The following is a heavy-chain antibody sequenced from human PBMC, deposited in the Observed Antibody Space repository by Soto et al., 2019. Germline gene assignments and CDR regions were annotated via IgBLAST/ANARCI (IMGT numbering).Heavy chain of an antibody. J-gene: IGHJ4*02. D-gene: IGHD2-15*01. CDR2: ISGSGST. CDR3: AKATLGYCSGGTCYVLDS. Sequence: GGSLRLSCAVSGFIFTNYAMSWVRQAPGKGLEWVSTISGSGSTYYADSVKGRFTIPRDISKNTLYLQMNSLRADDTAVYYCAKATLGYCSGGTCYVLDSWGQGTLVTVSS. CDR1: GFIFTNYA. V-gene: IGHV3-23*01.